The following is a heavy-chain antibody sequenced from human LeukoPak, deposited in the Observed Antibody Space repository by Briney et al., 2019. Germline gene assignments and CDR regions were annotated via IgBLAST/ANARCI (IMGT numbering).Heavy chain of an antibody. J-gene: IGHJ4*02. CDR3: ARAGGYSYGHIDY. CDR1: GGSISSSSYY. D-gene: IGHD5-18*01. V-gene: IGHV4-61*05. Sequence: SETLSLTCTVSGGSISSSSYYWGWIRQHPGKGLEWIGYISYSGSTNYNPSLKSRVTISVDTSKNQFSLKLSSVTAADTAVYYCARAGGYSYGHIDYWGQGTLVTVSS. CDR2: ISYSGST.